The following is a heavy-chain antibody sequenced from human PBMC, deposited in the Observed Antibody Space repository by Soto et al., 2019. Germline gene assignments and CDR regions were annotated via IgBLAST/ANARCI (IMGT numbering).Heavy chain of an antibody. V-gene: IGHV1-69*01. J-gene: IGHJ4*02. D-gene: IGHD3-22*01. CDR2: IIPIFGTA. Sequence: QVQLVQSGAEVKKPGSSVKVSCKASGGTFSSYAISWVRQAPGQGLEWMGGIIPIFGTANYAQKFQGRVTITADESTSTAYIELSSQRSEDTAVYYCARAPGGDSSGYYFQTNHFDYWGQGTLVTVSS. CDR1: GGTFSSYA. CDR3: ARAPGGDSSGYYFQTNHFDY.